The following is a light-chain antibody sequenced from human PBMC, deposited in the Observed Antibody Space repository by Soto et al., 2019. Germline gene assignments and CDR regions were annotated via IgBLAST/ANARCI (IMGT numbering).Light chain of an antibody. CDR1: QGMTNY. J-gene: IGKJ3*01. V-gene: IGKV1-27*01. CDR3: QKYNRGPFT. CDR2: AAS. Sequence: DVQMTQSPSSLSASVGDRVTITCRASQGMTNYLAWYQQRPGKPPRLLIYAASILQSGVPSRFSGSGSGRDFTLTISSLQPEDVATYYCQKYNRGPFTFGHGTTVDIQ.